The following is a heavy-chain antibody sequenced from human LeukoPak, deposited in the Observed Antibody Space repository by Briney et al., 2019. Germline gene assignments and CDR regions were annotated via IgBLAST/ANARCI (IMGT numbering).Heavy chain of an antibody. V-gene: IGHV4-4*07. Sequence: PSETLSLTCTVSGGSISSYYWSWIRQPAGKGLEWIGRIYTSGSTNYNPSLKSRVTMSVDTSKNQFSLKLSSVTAADTAVYYCARARKEHYYGSGSSYYFDYWGQGTLVTVSS. CDR3: ARARKEHYYGSGSSYYFDY. CDR2: IYTSGST. D-gene: IGHD3-10*01. CDR1: GGSISSYY. J-gene: IGHJ4*02.